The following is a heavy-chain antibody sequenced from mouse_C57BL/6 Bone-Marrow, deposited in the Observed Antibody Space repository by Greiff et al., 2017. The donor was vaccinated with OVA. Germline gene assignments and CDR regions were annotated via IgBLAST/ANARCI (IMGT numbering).Heavy chain of an antibody. CDR3: ARDFMVLFDY. CDR1: GFTFSSYA. V-gene: IGHV5-4*01. Sequence: DVKLVESGGGLVKPGGSLKLSCAASGFTFSSYAMSWVRQTPEKRLEWVATISDGGSYTYYPDNVKGRFTISRDNAKNNLYLQMRHLKSEDTAMYYCARDFMVLFDYWGQGTTLTVSS. D-gene: IGHD1-1*02. J-gene: IGHJ2*01. CDR2: ISDGGSYT.